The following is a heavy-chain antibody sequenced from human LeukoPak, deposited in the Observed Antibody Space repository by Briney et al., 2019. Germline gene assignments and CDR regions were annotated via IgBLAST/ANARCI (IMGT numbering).Heavy chain of an antibody. CDR3: AKETHSGSYLGY. J-gene: IGHJ4*02. CDR1: GLTFSSYA. D-gene: IGHD1-26*01. CDR2: IRYDGSNK. Sequence: GGSLRLSCAASGLTFSSYAMSWVRQAPGKGLEWVAFIRYDGSNKYYADSVKGRFTISRDNSKNTLYLQMNSLRAEDTAVYYCAKETHSGSYLGYWGQGTLVTVSS. V-gene: IGHV3-30*02.